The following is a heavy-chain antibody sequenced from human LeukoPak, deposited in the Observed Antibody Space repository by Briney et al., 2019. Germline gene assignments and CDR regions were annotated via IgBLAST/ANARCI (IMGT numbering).Heavy chain of an antibody. CDR3: ARDLGYDSSGYWY. V-gene: IGHV1-2*02. CDR2: INPDSGST. J-gene: IGHJ4*02. CDR1: GYTFTGYY. D-gene: IGHD3-22*01. Sequence: GASVKVSCKASGYTFTGYYMHWVRQAPGQGLEWMGWINPDSGSTNYAQKFQGRVTMTRDTSISTAYMELSRLTSDDTAVYYCARDLGYDSSGYWYWGQGTLVTVSS.